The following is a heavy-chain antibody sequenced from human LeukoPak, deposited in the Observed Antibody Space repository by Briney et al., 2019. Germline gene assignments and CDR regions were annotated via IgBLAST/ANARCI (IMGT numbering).Heavy chain of an antibody. CDR1: GYSFTSYW. CDR2: IDPSDSYT. J-gene: IGHJ4*02. Sequence: GESLRISCKGSGYSFTSYWISWVRQMPGKGLEWMGRIDPSDSYTNYSPSFQGHVTISADKSICTAYLQWSSLKASDTAMYYCAVGAAGCSSTSCYHYWGQGTLVTVSS. CDR3: AVGAAGCSSTSCYHY. D-gene: IGHD2-2*01. V-gene: IGHV5-10-1*01.